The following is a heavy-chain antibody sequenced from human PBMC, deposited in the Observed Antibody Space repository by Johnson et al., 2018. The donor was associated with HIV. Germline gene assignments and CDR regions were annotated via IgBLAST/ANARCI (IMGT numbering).Heavy chain of an antibody. D-gene: IGHD3-10*01. V-gene: IGHV3-7*01. CDR1: GFTFSNYW. CDR3: ARDAVTVVRGVIYGWVVFDI. CDR2: IKEDGSEK. J-gene: IGHJ3*02. Sequence: VQLVESGGGLVQPGGSLRLSCAASGFTFSNYWMSWVRQAPGKGLEWVANIKEDGSEKYYVDTVKGRFTISRENAKNSLYLQMNSLRAEDTAVYFCARDAVTVVRGVIYGWVVFDIWGQGTMVTVSS.